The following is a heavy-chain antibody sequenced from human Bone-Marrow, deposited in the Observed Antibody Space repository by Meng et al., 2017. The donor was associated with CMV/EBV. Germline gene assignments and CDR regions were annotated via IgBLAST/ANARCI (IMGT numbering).Heavy chain of an antibody. D-gene: IGHD3-3*01. V-gene: IGHV1-2*06. CDR1: GFTFRAYY. J-gene: IGHJ4*02. Sequence: SCTASGFTFRAYYLHWVRQSPGQVLEWVGRINPIGGGTTYAQKFNGRVTLTRDTSISTDYMEVGSLTSDDTAVYFCARELASGGLDYWGQGTLVTVSS. CDR2: INPIGGGT. CDR3: ARELASGGLDY.